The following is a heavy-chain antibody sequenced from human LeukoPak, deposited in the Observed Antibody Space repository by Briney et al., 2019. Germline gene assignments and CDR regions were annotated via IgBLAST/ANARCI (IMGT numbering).Heavy chain of an antibody. D-gene: IGHD3-3*01. V-gene: IGHV3-23*01. CDR3: AKAPPHYDFWSGYYNYYYYGMDV. J-gene: IGHJ6*02. CDR2: ISGSGXXX. Sequence: GLEXGXXISGSGXXXSYAHSVKGRFTISRDNCKNTLYLQMNSLRAEDTAVYYCAKAPPHYDFWSGYYNYYYYGMDVWGQGTTVTVSS.